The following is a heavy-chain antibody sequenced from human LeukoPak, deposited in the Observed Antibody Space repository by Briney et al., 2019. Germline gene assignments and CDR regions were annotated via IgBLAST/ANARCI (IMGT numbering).Heavy chain of an antibody. Sequence: PGGSLRLSFAASGFTFSSYEMTWVRQAPGKGLEWVSYISSSGSTIYYADSVKDRFTISRDNAKNSLYLQMNSLRAEDTAVYYCARDFSIVGASFDYWGQGTLVTVSS. J-gene: IGHJ4*02. CDR2: ISSSGSTI. D-gene: IGHD1-26*01. CDR1: GFTFSSYE. CDR3: ARDFSIVGASFDY. V-gene: IGHV3-48*03.